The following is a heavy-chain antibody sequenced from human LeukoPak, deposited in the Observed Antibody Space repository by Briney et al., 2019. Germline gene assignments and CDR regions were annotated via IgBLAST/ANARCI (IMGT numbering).Heavy chain of an antibody. D-gene: IGHD3-22*01. V-gene: IGHV3-21*01. CDR3: AKDTGASMIVVVISPDAFDI. CDR1: GFTLSSYS. CDR2: ISSSSSYI. Sequence: PGGSLRLSCAASGFTLSSYSMNWVRQAPGKGLEWVSSISSSSSYIYYADSVKGRFTISRDNSKNTLFLQMNSLRAEDTAVYYCAKDTGASMIVVVISPDAFDIWGQGTMVTVSS. J-gene: IGHJ3*02.